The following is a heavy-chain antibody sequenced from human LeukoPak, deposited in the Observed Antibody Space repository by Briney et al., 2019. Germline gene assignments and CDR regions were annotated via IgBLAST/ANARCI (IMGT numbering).Heavy chain of an antibody. D-gene: IGHD1-7*01. CDR1: GGSISSSSYY. J-gene: IGHJ5*02. CDR3: ARNYRWFDP. Sequence: SETLSLTCTVSGGSISSSSYYWGWIRQPPGRGLEWIGSIYYSGSTYYNPSLKSRVTISVDTSKNQFSLKLSSVTAADTAVYYCARNYRWFDPWGQGTLVTVSS. V-gene: IGHV4-39*01. CDR2: IYYSGST.